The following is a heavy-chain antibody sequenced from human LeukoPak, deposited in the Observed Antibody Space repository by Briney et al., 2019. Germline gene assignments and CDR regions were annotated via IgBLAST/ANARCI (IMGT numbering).Heavy chain of an antibody. Sequence: SVKVSCKASGGTFSSYAISWVRQAPGQGLEWMGRIIPILGIANYAQKFQGRVTITADKSTSTAYMELNSLRAEDTAVYYCATYASGWYREPFDYWGQGTLVTVSS. J-gene: IGHJ4*02. CDR3: ATYASGWYREPFDY. V-gene: IGHV1-69*04. D-gene: IGHD6-19*01. CDR2: IIPILGIA. CDR1: GGTFSSYA.